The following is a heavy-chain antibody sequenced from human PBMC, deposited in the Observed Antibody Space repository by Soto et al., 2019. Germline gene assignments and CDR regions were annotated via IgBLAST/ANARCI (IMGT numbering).Heavy chain of an antibody. CDR2: ISYDGSNK. D-gene: IGHD3-22*01. CDR3: AKDIELDYYDSSGYFDY. J-gene: IGHJ4*02. Sequence: GGSLRLSCAASGFTFSSYGMHWVRQAPGKGLEWVAVISYDGSNKYYADSVKGRFTISRDNSKNTLYLQMNSLRAEDTAVYYCAKDIELDYYDSSGYFDYWGQGTLVTVSS. V-gene: IGHV3-30*18. CDR1: GFTFSSYG.